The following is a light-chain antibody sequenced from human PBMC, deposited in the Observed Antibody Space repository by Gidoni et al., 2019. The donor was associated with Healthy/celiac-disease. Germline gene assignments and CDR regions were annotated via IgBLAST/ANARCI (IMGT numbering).Light chain of an antibody. CDR3: QQYNNWPPIT. CDR1: QSVSSN. V-gene: IGKV3-15*01. Sequence: EIVTTQPPATLSVSPGERATLSCRASQSVSSNLAWYQQKPGQAPRLLIYRASTRATGIPARFSGSGSGTEFTLTISSLQSEDFAVYYCQQYNNWPPITFGQGTRLEIK. J-gene: IGKJ5*01. CDR2: RAS.